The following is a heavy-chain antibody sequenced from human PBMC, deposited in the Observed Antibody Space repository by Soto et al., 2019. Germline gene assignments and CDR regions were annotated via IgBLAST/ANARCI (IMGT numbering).Heavy chain of an antibody. J-gene: IGHJ6*02. D-gene: IGHD6-6*01. V-gene: IGHV2-5*01. Sequence: SGPTLVNPTQTLTLTCTFSGFSLSTSGVGVGWIRQPPGKALEWLALIYWNDDKRYSPSLKSRLTITKDTSKNQVVLTMTNMDPVDTTTYYCAHRRRGGIAARLDYYYYGMDVWGQGTTVTVSS. CDR3: AHRRRGGIAARLDYYYYGMDV. CDR2: IYWNDDK. CDR1: GFSLSTSGVG.